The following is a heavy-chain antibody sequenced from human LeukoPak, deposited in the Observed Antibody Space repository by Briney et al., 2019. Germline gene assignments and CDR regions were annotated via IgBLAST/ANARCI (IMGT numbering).Heavy chain of an antibody. Sequence: GASVKVSCKASGYTFTSSAVQWVRQARGQRLEWIGWIVVGSGNTNYAQKFQERVTITRDMSTSTAYMELSSLRSEDTAVYYCAAVAEAIAAAGTGLPFDLWGRGTLVTVSS. J-gene: IGHJ2*01. CDR1: GYTFTSSA. CDR2: IVVGSGNT. D-gene: IGHD6-13*01. V-gene: IGHV1-58*01. CDR3: AAVAEAIAAAGTGLPFDL.